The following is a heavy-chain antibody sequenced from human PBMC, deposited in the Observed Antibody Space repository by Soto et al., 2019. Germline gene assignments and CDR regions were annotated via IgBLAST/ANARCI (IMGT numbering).Heavy chain of an antibody. CDR3: AREGYGAPDY. Sequence: DSVQVSCQSSGYPFTGYYMNWVRQAPGPGLEWMGWINPNSGGTKYAQKFQGSVTMTRDTSISTAYMELSRPRSDDTAVYYCAREGYGAPDYWGPGTLVTVS. CDR2: INPNSGGT. D-gene: IGHD4-17*01. J-gene: IGHJ4*02. CDR1: GYPFTGYY. V-gene: IGHV1-2*02.